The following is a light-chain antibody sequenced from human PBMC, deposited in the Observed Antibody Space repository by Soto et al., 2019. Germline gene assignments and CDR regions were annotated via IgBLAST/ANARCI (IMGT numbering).Light chain of an antibody. J-gene: IGKJ5*01. Sequence: EFVLSQSPATLSLSPGESATVSCSADQSDSGFLGWYQQKLGRAPRLLIHDTSNRATGVPARFSGSGSGTDFTLTISSLDPEDFGVYYCQQRGSWPPTFGQGTRLEIK. CDR3: QQRGSWPPT. V-gene: IGKV3-11*01. CDR2: DTS. CDR1: QSDSGF.